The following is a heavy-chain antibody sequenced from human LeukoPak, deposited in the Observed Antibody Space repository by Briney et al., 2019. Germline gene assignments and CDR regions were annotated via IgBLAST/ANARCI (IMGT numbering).Heavy chain of an antibody. D-gene: IGHD6-13*01. V-gene: IGHV4-4*07. CDR3: ARGPAAYSCSWYGNYYFDY. Sequence: SETLSLTCTVSGGSISSYYWSWIRQPAGKGLEWIGRIYTSGSTNYNPSLKSRVTMSVDTSKNQFSLKLSSVTAADTAVYYCARGPAAYSCSWYGNYYFDYWGQGTLVTVSS. J-gene: IGHJ4*02. CDR2: IYTSGST. CDR1: GGSISSYY.